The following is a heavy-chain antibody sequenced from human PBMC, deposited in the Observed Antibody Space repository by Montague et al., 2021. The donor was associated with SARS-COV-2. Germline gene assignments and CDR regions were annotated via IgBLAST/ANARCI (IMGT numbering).Heavy chain of an antibody. V-gene: IGHV4-34*01. J-gene: IGHJ6*03. CDR2: INHGGST. CDR1: GTSFSGYY. Sequence: SETLSPTCAVHGTSFSGYYWNWIRQPPGKGLEWIGEINHGGSTKYSPSLKSRLTISADTSKNQFSLKLTSVAAADTAVYYCARLRDGVVPSPILGVGPYYSYHYMDVWGRGTTVTVSS. CDR3: ARLRDGVVPSPILGVGPYYSYHYMDV. D-gene: IGHD3-10*01.